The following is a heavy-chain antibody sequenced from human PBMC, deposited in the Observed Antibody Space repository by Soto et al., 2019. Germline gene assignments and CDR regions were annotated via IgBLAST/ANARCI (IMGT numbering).Heavy chain of an antibody. D-gene: IGHD2-8*02. V-gene: IGHV3-30*03. CDR3: TGEVASGY. CDR1: GFTVSTYG. Sequence: QVQLVESGGGVVQPGRSRRLSCAVSGFTVSTYGMHWVRQAPGKGLEWVAVISRDGGTKYYADSVKGRFTISRDNSRNTLFLEMNSLRGDDMAVYYCTGEVASGYWGQGTLVTVSS. CDR2: ISRDGGTK. J-gene: IGHJ4*02.